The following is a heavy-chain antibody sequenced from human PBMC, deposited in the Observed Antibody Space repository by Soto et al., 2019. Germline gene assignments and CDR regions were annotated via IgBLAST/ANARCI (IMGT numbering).Heavy chain of an antibody. CDR1: EGSSVNLGCC. V-gene: IGHV4-61*08. CDR2: IYYSGST. Sequence: PSLILSVTCTVAEGSSVNLGCCWIMNHQKTGKGLEWIGYIYYSGSTNYNPSLKSRVTISVDTSKNQFSLKLSSVTAADTAVYYCARDQVPAALLGWFDPWGQGTLVTVSS. D-gene: IGHD2-2*01. CDR3: ARDQVPAALLGWFDP. J-gene: IGHJ5*02.